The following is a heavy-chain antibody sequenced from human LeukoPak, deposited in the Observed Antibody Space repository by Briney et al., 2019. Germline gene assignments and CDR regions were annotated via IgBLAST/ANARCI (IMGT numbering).Heavy chain of an antibody. J-gene: IGHJ3*02. CDR3: ARVDWMIGAFDI. V-gene: IGHV3-48*02. CDR1: GFTFSTYS. D-gene: IGHD3-22*01. CDR2: ITSSSSTI. Sequence: PGGSLRLSCAASGFTFSTYSMNWVRKAPGKGLEWVSYITSSSSTIYYADSVRGRFTISRDNAKNSLYLQMNSLRDEDTAVYYCARVDWMIGAFDIWGQGTMVTVSS.